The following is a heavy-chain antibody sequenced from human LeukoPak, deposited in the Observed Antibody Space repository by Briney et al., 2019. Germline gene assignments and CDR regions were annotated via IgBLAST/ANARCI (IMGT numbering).Heavy chain of an antibody. V-gene: IGHV3-21*01. Sequence: GGSLRLSCAASGFTFCSYSMNWVRQAPGKGLEWVSSISSSSSYIYYADSVKGRFTISRDNAKNSLYLQMNSLRAEDTAVYYCATQWLESSECFHHWGQGTLVTVSS. CDR2: ISSSSSYI. D-gene: IGHD6-19*01. J-gene: IGHJ1*01. CDR3: ATQWLESSECFHH. CDR1: GFTFCSYS.